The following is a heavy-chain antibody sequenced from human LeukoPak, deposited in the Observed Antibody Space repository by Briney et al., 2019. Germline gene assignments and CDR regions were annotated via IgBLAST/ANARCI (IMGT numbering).Heavy chain of an antibody. CDR3: ARGAVIVPAAMTIYYYYYYMDV. J-gene: IGHJ6*03. CDR1: GYTFTSHY. D-gene: IGHD2-2*01. V-gene: IGHV1-46*01. Sequence: ASVKVSCKASGYTFTSHYMHWVRQAPGQGLEWMGIINPNGGSTNYAQKFQGRVTVTRDMSTSTVYMELSSLRSEDTAVYYCARGAVIVPAAMTIYYYYYYMDVWGKGTTVTISS. CDR2: INPNGGST.